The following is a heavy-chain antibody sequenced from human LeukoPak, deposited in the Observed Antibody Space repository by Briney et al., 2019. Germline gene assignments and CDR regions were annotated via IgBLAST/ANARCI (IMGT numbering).Heavy chain of an antibody. J-gene: IGHJ4*02. Sequence: SETLSLTCTVSGYSISSGYYWGWIRQPPGKGLEWIGSIYHSGSTYYNPSLKSRVTISVDTSKNQFSLKLSSVTAADTAVYYCARDWELPDYWGQGTLVTVSS. CDR3: ARDWELPDY. V-gene: IGHV4-38-2*02. CDR1: GYSISSGYY. D-gene: IGHD1-26*01. CDR2: IYHSGST.